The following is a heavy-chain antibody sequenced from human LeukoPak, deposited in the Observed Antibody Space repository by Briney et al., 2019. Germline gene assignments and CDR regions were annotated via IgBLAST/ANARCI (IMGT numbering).Heavy chain of an antibody. CDR3: ARDARYCSGGSCYTFDY. D-gene: IGHD2-15*01. CDR1: GFTFSSYA. V-gene: IGHV3-30*04. J-gene: IGHJ4*02. CDR2: ISYDGSNK. Sequence: GRSLRLSCAASGFTFSSYAMHWVRQAPGKGLEWVAVISYDGSNKYYADSVKGRFTISRDNSKNTLYLQMNSLRAEDTAVYYCARDARYCSGGSCYTFDYCGQGTLVTVSS.